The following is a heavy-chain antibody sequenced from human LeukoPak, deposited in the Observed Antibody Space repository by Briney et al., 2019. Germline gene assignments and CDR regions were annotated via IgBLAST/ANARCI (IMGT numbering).Heavy chain of an antibody. D-gene: IGHD3-3*01. Sequence: ASVKVSCKASGYTFTSYDINWVRQATGHGLEWMGWMNPNSGNTGYAQKFRGRVTMTRNTSISTAYMELSSLRSEDTAVYYCARGPDYDFWSGYLISSYYYYMDVWGKGTTVTVSS. CDR2: MNPNSGNT. J-gene: IGHJ6*03. CDR1: GYTFTSYD. CDR3: ARGPDYDFWSGYLISSYYYYMDV. V-gene: IGHV1-8*01.